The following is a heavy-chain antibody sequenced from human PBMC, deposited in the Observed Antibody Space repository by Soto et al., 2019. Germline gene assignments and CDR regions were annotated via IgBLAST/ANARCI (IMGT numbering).Heavy chain of an antibody. CDR1: GYTFTGYY. Sequence: QVQLVQSGAEVKKPGASVKVSCKASGYTFTGYYMHWVRQAPGQGLEWMGWINPNSGGTNYAQKFQGWVTMTRDTSIRTAYMELSRLRSDDTAVYYCARDHSSSYAKGYYYYGMDVWGQGTTVTVSS. J-gene: IGHJ6*02. V-gene: IGHV1-2*04. CDR2: INPNSGGT. D-gene: IGHD6-6*01. CDR3: ARDHSSSYAKGYYYYGMDV.